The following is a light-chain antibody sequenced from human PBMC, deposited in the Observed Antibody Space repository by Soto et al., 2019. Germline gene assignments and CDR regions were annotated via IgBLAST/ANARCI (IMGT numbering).Light chain of an antibody. Sequence: QSALAQPASVAGSPGQSITISCTGTSSDVGAYNYVSWYHQHHPGKAPELIIYDVTDRPSGVSTRFSGSKSGNTASLTISGLQAEDEGDYYCSSYTTIKTVIFGGGTKVPVL. J-gene: IGLJ2*01. CDR3: SSYTTIKTVI. CDR1: SSDVGAYNY. V-gene: IGLV2-14*01. CDR2: DVT.